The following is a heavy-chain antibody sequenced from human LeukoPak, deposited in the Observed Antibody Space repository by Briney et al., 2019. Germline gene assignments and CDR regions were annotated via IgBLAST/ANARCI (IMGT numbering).Heavy chain of an antibody. CDR2: ISGSGGST. Sequence: PGGSLRLSCAASGFTFSSYGMSWVRQAPGKGLEWVSAISGSGGSTYYADSVKGRFTISRDNSKNTLYLQMNSLRAEDTAVYYCANFVPSLGDSGRFDYWGQGTLVTVSS. D-gene: IGHD2-21*02. V-gene: IGHV3-23*01. J-gene: IGHJ4*02. CDR3: ANFVPSLGDSGRFDY. CDR1: GFTFSSYG.